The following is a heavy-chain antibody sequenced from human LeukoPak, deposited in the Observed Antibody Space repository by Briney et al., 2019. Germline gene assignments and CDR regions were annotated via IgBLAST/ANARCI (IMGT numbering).Heavy chain of an antibody. CDR1: GGSISSYY. V-gene: IGHV4-59*08. CDR3: ARGPNRYYFDY. CDR2: IYYSGTT. D-gene: IGHD1-14*01. Sequence: PSETLSLTCTVSGGSISSYYWSWIRQPPGEGLEWIGYIYYSGTTDYNPSLKSRVTISADTSKNQFSLKLGSVTVADTAVYYCARGPNRYYFDYWGQGTLVTVS. J-gene: IGHJ4*02.